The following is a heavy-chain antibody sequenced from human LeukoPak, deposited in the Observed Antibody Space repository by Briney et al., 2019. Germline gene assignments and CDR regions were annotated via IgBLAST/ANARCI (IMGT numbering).Heavy chain of an antibody. CDR3: ARRGRQQLVHGYFDY. D-gene: IGHD6-13*01. V-gene: IGHV4-59*01. J-gene: IGHJ4*02. Sequence: PETLSLTCTVSGGSISSYYWSWIRQPPGKGLEWIGYIYYSGSTNYNPSLKSRVTISVDTSKNQFSLKLSSVTAADTAVYYCARRGRQQLVHGYFDYWGQGTLVTVSS. CDR2: IYYSGST. CDR1: GGSISSYY.